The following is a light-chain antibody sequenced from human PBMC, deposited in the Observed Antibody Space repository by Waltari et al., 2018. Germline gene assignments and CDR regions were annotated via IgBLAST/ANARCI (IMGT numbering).Light chain of an antibody. CDR2: KAS. J-gene: IGKJ3*01. CDR1: QNINSW. Sequence: DIQMTQSPSTLSASVGDRVTITCRASQNINSWVAWYQQKPGKAPKLLIYKASSLETGGPSRCSGSESGTEFTITINSLQPDDFATYYCQQYNSYHIFTFGPGTKVEI. V-gene: IGKV1-5*03. CDR3: QQYNSYHIFT.